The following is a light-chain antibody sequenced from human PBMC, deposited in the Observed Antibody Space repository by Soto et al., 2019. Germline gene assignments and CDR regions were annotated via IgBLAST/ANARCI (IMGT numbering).Light chain of an antibody. CDR3: QQYQNLWT. J-gene: IGKJ1*01. V-gene: IGKV3D-15*01. CDR2: GAS. Sequence: EIVMTQSPATVSVSPGDRATLSCRASRTVHSNVAWYQHKPGQAPRLLICGASSRATSIPARFSGSGSGTEFTLTISSLQSEDFALYYCQQYQNLWTFGQGTKVDIK. CDR1: RTVHSN.